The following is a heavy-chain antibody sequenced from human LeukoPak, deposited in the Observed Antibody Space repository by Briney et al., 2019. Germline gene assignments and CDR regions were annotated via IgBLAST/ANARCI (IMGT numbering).Heavy chain of an antibody. V-gene: IGHV4-30-2*01. Sequence: SQTLSLTCTVSGGSISSGGYSWSWIRQPPGRGLEWIGEINHSGSTNYNPSLKSRVTISVDTSKNQFSLKLSSVTAADTAVYYCARHLAGSNTFDIWGQGTMVTVSS. CDR1: GGSISSGGYS. J-gene: IGHJ3*02. CDR2: INHSGST. CDR3: ARHLAGSNTFDI. D-gene: IGHD2-15*01.